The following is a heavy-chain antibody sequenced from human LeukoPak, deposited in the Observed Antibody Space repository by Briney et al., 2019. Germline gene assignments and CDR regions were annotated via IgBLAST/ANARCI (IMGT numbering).Heavy chain of an antibody. CDR2: IEQDGSGQ. CDR3: VRGTGSYSSL. Sequence: WGSLRLSCVVSGFTVADDAMHWVRQVPGKGLEWLATIEQDGSGQGYVDSVKGRFTIARDNGKNSVSLQMSSLRSDDTAVYYCVRGTGSYSSLWSRGPLVTVSS. V-gene: IGHV3-7*01. J-gene: IGHJ2*01. CDR1: GFTVADDA. D-gene: IGHD3/OR15-3a*01.